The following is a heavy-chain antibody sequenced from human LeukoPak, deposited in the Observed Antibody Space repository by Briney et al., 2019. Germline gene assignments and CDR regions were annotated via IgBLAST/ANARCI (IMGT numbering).Heavy chain of an antibody. D-gene: IGHD2-21*02. Sequence: ASVKLSCKASGYTFTSYGISWVRQAPGQGLELVGWISAYNGNTNYAQKLQGRVTMTTDTSTSTAYMELRSLRSDDTDVYYCARPPCGGDCYSDYWGQGTLVTVSS. V-gene: IGHV1-18*01. CDR1: GYTFTSYG. CDR2: ISAYNGNT. J-gene: IGHJ4*02. CDR3: ARPPCGGDCYSDY.